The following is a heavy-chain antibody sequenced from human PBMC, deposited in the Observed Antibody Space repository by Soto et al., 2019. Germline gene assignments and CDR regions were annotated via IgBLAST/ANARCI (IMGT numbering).Heavy chain of an antibody. CDR2: IYYSGST. D-gene: IGHD2-15*01. CDR1: GGSISSGGYY. J-gene: IGHJ6*02. V-gene: IGHV4-31*03. Sequence: PSETLSLTCTVSGGSISSGGYYWSWIRQHPGKGLEWIGYIYYSGSTYYNPSLKSRVTISVDTSKNQFSLKLSSVTAADTAVYYCAREVGYCSSCNPSAYGMDVWGQGTTVTVSS. CDR3: AREVGYCSSCNPSAYGMDV.